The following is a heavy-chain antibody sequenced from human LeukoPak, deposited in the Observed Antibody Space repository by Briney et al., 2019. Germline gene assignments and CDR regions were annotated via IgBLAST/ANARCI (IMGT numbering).Heavy chain of an antibody. CDR2: INHRGRT. J-gene: IGHJ4*02. Sequence: PSETLSLTCGVYGESFSGDFWTWLRQAPGKGLEWIGEINHRGRTNYSPSHTGRVTISVDTSMNQFSLQLRSVTAADTALYYCASGQYDSGGYHYGIRAFYFDYWGQGILVTVSS. CDR3: ASGQYDSGGYHYGIRAFYFDY. D-gene: IGHD3-22*01. CDR1: GESFSGDF. V-gene: IGHV4-34*01.